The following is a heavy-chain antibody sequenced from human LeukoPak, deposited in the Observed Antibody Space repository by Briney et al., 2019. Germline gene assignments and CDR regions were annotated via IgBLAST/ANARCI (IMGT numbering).Heavy chain of an antibody. J-gene: IGHJ3*02. D-gene: IGHD2-2*01. V-gene: IGHV4-39*01. CDR2: IYYSGST. CDR3: ARIVVVPAARPAFDI. Sequence: SETLSLTCTVSGGSISSSSYYWGWIRQPPGTGLEWIGSIYYSGSTYYNPSLKSRVTISVDTSKNQFSLKLSSVTAADTAVYYCARIVVVPAARPAFDIWGQGTMVTVSS. CDR1: GGSISSSSYY.